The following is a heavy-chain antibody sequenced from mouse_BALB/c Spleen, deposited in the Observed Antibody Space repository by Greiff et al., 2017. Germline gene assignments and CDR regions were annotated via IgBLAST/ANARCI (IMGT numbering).Heavy chain of an antibody. V-gene: IGHV3-6*02. D-gene: IGHD4-1*01. Sequence: DVQLQESGPGLVNPSQSLSLTCSVTGYSITSGYYWNWIRQFPGNKLEWMGYISYDGSNNYNPSLKNRISITRDTSKNQFFLKLNSVTTEDTATYYCARANLTFAYWGQGTLVTVSA. CDR3: ARANLTFAY. CDR2: ISYDGSN. CDR1: GYSITSGYY. J-gene: IGHJ3*01.